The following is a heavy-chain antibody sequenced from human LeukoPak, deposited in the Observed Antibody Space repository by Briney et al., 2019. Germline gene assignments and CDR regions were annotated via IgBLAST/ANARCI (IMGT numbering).Heavy chain of an antibody. CDR2: IYYSGST. Sequence: SETLSLTCTVSGGSISSNSYYWGRLRQPPWKGLEWIGSIYYSGSTYYNPSLTRRATISVNTSNNLFFLNLRSMTAANTAVHYCARFGVWRSYPVYFDYWGQGTLVTVSS. CDR3: ARFGVWRSYPVYFDY. V-gene: IGHV4-39*01. CDR1: GGSISSNSYY. J-gene: IGHJ4*02. D-gene: IGHD3-16*02.